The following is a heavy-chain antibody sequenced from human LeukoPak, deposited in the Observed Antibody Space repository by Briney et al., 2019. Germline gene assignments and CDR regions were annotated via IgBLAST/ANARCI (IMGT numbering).Heavy chain of an antibody. Sequence: GGSLRLSCAASGFTLSSFAMSWVRQAPRKGLEWVSAIVGSGASTYYADSVKGRFTISRDNSKNTLHLQMNSLRAEDTAIYHCAKVRVVGDYNWFFDLWGRGTLVTFSS. D-gene: IGHD4-17*01. J-gene: IGHJ2*01. V-gene: IGHV3-23*01. CDR3: AKVRVVGDYNWFFDL. CDR1: GFTLSSFA. CDR2: IVGSGAST.